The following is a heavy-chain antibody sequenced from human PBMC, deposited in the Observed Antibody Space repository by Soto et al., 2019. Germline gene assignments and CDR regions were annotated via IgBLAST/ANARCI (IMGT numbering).Heavy chain of an antibody. V-gene: IGHV3-33*01. CDR3: VGGTNIAAAGTGLLGELAFDP. J-gene: IGHJ5*02. D-gene: IGHD6-13*01. CDR2: IWYDGRKE. Sequence: PGGSLRLSCSASGFTFSTYGMHWVRQAPGKGLEWVALIWYDGRKEDYADSVKGRFTISRDNSKNTLDLQMNSLRAEDTAVYYCVGGTNIAAAGTGLLGELAFDPWGQGSLVTVSS. CDR1: GFTFSTYG.